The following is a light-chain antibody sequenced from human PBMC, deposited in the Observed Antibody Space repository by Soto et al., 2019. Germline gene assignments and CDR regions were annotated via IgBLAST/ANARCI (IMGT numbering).Light chain of an antibody. Sequence: DIQMTQSPSSLSASVGDRVTITCRASQSISSYLNWYQQKPGKAPNLLIYAASSLQSGVPSRFSGSGSGTEFTLTISSLQPDDFATYYCQQYWGTFGPGTKVDI. J-gene: IGKJ3*01. CDR2: AAS. CDR1: QSISSY. CDR3: QQYWGT. V-gene: IGKV1-39*01.